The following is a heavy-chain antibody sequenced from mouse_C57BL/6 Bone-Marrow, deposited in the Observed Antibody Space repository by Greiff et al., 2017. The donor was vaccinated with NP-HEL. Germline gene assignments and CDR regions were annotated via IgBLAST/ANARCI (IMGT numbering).Heavy chain of an antibody. CDR1: GFTFSDFY. V-gene: IGHV7-1*01. J-gene: IGHJ2*01. CDR3: ARGRTLDY. Sequence: EVNVVESGGGLVQSGRSLRLSCATSGFTFSDFYMEWVRQAPGKGLEWIAASRNKANDYTTEYSASVKGRFIVSRDTSQSILYHQMNALRAEDTAIYYCARGRTLDYWGQGTTLTVSS. CDR2: SRNKANDYTT.